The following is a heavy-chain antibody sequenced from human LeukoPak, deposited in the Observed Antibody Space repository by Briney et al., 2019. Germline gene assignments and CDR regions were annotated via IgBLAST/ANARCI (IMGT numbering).Heavy chain of an antibody. V-gene: IGHV4-30-2*01. D-gene: IGHD1-26*01. CDR2: IYHSGST. CDR1: GGSISSGGYY. Sequence: SETLSLTCTVSGGSISSGGYYWSWIRQPPGKGLEWIGYIYHSGSTYYNPSLKSRVTISVDRSENQFSLKLSSVTAADTAVYYCAREVVGATGFDYWGQGTLVTVSS. CDR3: AREVVGATGFDY. J-gene: IGHJ4*02.